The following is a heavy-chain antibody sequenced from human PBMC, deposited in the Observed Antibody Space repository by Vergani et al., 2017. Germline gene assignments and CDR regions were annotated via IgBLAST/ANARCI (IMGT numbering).Heavy chain of an antibody. D-gene: IGHD2-21*01. V-gene: IGHV3-15*07. CDR3: TADPRYCGDGSCYWLKDHHYYGMDV. CDR2: IKSTFDRGTT. Sequence: EVQLVESGGGIVKPGGSLRLSCVASGFSFRNAWMNWVRRTPGKGLWWVGRIKSTFDRGTTDYAAAVKGRFTISRDDSKNTLFLQMNGLKTEDIGVYYCTADPRYCGDGSCYWLKDHHYYGMDVWGQGTTVTVSS. J-gene: IGHJ6*02. CDR1: GFSFRNAW.